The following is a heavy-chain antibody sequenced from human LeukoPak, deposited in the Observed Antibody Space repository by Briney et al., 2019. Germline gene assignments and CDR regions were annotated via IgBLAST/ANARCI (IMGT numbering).Heavy chain of an antibody. Sequence: ASVKVSCKASGHTFTGYYMHRVRQAPGQGLEWMGWISAYNGNTNYAQKLQGRVTMTTDTSTSTAYMELRSLRSDDTAVYYCARTTAVTTAWYYYYYYGMDVWGQGTTVTVSS. CDR2: ISAYNGNT. J-gene: IGHJ6*02. D-gene: IGHD4-23*01. V-gene: IGHV1-18*04. CDR1: GHTFTGYY. CDR3: ARTTAVTTAWYYYYYYGMDV.